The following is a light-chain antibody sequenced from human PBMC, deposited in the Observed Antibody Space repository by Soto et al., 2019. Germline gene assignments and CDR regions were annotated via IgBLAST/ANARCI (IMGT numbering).Light chain of an antibody. CDR2: SHN. V-gene: IGLV1-44*01. Sequence: QPVLTQPPSASGTPGQRVTISCSGSSSNIGSNSVNWYQQLPGTAPKLLIFSHNQRPSGVPDRFSGSNSGTSASLAISGLQSEDEADYFCASWDDSLNGPVFGGGTKVTVL. CDR1: SSNIGSNS. CDR3: ASWDDSLNGPV. J-gene: IGLJ3*02.